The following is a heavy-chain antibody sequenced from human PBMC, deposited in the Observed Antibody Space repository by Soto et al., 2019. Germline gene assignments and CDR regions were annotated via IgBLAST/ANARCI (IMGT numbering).Heavy chain of an antibody. CDR3: AKDGSLRYFDWLLPDGVWFDP. CDR1: GFTFSSYA. Sequence: GGSLRLSCAASGFTFSSYAMSWVRQAPGKGLEWVSAISGSGGRTYYADSVKGRFTISRDNSKNTLYLQMNGLRAEDTAVYYCAKDGSLRYFDWLLPDGVWFDPWGQGTLVTVSS. J-gene: IGHJ5*02. V-gene: IGHV3-23*01. D-gene: IGHD3-9*01. CDR2: ISGSGGRT.